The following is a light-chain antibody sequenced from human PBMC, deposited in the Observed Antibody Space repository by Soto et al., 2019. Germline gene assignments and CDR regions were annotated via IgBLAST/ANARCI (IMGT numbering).Light chain of an antibody. CDR1: QGISSY. Sequence: AIRMTQSPSSFSASTGDRVTITCRASQGISSYLAWYQQKPGKAPKLLIYAASSLQSGVPSRFSGSGSGTEFTLTISSLQPDGFATYYCQQYNSYSTFGQGTKVDIK. CDR2: AAS. J-gene: IGKJ1*01. CDR3: QQYNSYST. V-gene: IGKV1-8*01.